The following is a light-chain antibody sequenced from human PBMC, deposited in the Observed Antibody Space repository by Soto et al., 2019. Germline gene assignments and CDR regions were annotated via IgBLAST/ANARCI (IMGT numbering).Light chain of an antibody. Sequence: DIQMTQSPSSLSASVGDRVTMTCQASQGITTYLHWYQQKSGKAPQLLIHDASNLETGVPSRFSGSGSGTEFTLTISSLQPDDFGTCYCQHYTSYSEAFGQGTKVDTK. CDR2: DAS. J-gene: IGKJ1*01. V-gene: IGKV1-33*01. CDR1: QGITTY. CDR3: QHYTSYSEA.